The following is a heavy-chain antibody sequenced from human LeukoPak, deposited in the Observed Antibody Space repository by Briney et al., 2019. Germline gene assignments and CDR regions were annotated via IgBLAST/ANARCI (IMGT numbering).Heavy chain of an antibody. V-gene: IGHV4-34*01. CDR1: GGSFSGYY. CDR3: ARGRMRTTGTTDAFDI. CDR2: INHSGST. D-gene: IGHD1-1*01. Sequence: PSETLSLTCAVYGGSFSGYYWSWIRQPPGKGLEWIVEINHSGSTNYNPSLKSRVTISVDTSKNQFSLKLSSVTAADTAVYYCARGRMRTTGTTDAFDIWGQGTMVTVSS. J-gene: IGHJ3*02.